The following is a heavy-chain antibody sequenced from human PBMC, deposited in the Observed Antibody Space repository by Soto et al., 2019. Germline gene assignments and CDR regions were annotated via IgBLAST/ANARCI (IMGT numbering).Heavy chain of an antibody. Sequence: QVQLVQSGAEVKKPGASVKVSCKASGYTFTSYYMHWVRQAPGQGLEWMGVSNPSGGSTSYSHKCQGRVTMTRDTSTSTFYMELSSLRSEDTAVYYCASLATVTPTYYLDYWGQGTLVTVSS. CDR1: GYTFTSYY. V-gene: IGHV1-46*01. D-gene: IGHD4-17*01. J-gene: IGHJ4*02. CDR3: ASLATVTPTYYLDY. CDR2: SNPSGGST.